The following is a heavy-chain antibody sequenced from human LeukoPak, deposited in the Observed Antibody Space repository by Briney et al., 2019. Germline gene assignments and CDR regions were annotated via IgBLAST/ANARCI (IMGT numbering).Heavy chain of an antibody. V-gene: IGHV4-34*01. J-gene: IGHJ4*02. CDR3: ARDYQGGYGDKTVDY. D-gene: IGHD5-18*01. Sequence: NPSETLSLTCAVYGGSFSGYYWSWIRQPPGKGLEWIGSIYYSGSTYYNPSLKSRVTISVDTSKNQFSLKLSSVTAADTAVYYCARDYQGGYGDKTVDYWGQGTLVTVSS. CDR1: GGSFSGYY. CDR2: IYYSGST.